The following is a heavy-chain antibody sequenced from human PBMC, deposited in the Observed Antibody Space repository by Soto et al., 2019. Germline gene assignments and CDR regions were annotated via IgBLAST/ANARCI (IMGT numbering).Heavy chain of an antibody. Sequence: LSLTCTVSGGSISSYYWSWIRQPPGKGLEWIGYIYYSGSTNYNPSLKSRVTISVDTSKNQFSLKLSSVTAADTAVYYCASAPYSSGWSYFSLDYWGQGTLVTVSS. V-gene: IGHV4-59*01. CDR1: GGSISSYY. CDR2: IYYSGST. J-gene: IGHJ4*02. D-gene: IGHD6-19*01. CDR3: ASAPYSSGWSYFSLDY.